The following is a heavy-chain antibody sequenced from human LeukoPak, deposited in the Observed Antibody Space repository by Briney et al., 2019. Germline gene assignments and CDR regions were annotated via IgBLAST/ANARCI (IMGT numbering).Heavy chain of an antibody. D-gene: IGHD3-10*01. V-gene: IGHV3-53*01. Sequence: PGGSLRVSCAASGFTVSSNYMSWVRQAPGKGLEWVSVIYSGGSTYYADSVKGRFTISRDNSKSTLYIQMNSLRAEDTAVYYCARAKPKNMVRGLIMRRESRYYFDYWGQGTLVTVSS. CDR1: GFTVSSNY. CDR2: IYSGGST. J-gene: IGHJ4*02. CDR3: ARAKPKNMVRGLIMRRESRYYFDY.